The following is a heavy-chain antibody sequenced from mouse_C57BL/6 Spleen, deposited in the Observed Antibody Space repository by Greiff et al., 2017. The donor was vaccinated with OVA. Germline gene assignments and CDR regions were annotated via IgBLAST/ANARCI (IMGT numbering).Heavy chain of an antibody. CDR3: ASSLYYGSSCGDY. Sequence: VQLQQPGAELVRPGSSVKLSCKASGYTFTSYWMHWVKQRPIQGLEWIGNIDPSDSEPHYNQKFTDKATLTVDKSSSTAYMHLSSLTSEDSAVYYCASSLYYGSSCGDYWGQGTTLTVSS. CDR1: GYTFTSYW. J-gene: IGHJ2*01. D-gene: IGHD1-1*01. V-gene: IGHV1-52*01. CDR2: IDPSDSEP.